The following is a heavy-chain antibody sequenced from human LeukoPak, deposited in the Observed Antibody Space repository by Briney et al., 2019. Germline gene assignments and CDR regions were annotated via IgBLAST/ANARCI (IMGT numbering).Heavy chain of an antibody. J-gene: IGHJ4*02. D-gene: IGHD6-13*01. CDR1: GFTFSSYS. V-gene: IGHV3-21*01. CDR2: ISSSSSYI. CDR3: AGEEVAAAGTAADY. Sequence: GGSLRLSCAASGFTFSSYSMNWVRQAPGKGLEWVSSISSSSSYIYYADSVKGRFTISRDNAKNSLYLQMNSLRAEDTAVYYCAGEEVAAAGTAADYWGQGTLVTVSS.